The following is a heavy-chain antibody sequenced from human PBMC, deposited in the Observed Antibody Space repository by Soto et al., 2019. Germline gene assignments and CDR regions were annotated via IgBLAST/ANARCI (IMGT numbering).Heavy chain of an antibody. CDR2: IYYSGST. CDR3: ARAGPGGWSPRFDY. CDR1: GGSISSYY. V-gene: IGHV4-59*01. Sequence: ETLSLTCTVSGGSISSYYWSWIRQPPGKGLEWIGYIYYSGSTNYNPSLKSRVTISVDTSKNQFSLKLSSVTAADTAVYYCARAGPGGWSPRFDYWSQGTLVTVSS. J-gene: IGHJ4*02. D-gene: IGHD6-19*01.